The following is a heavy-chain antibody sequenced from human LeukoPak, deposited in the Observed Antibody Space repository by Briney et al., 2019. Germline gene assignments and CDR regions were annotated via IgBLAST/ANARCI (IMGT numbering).Heavy chain of an antibody. D-gene: IGHD2-2*01. CDR2: ISAYNGNT. V-gene: IGHV1-18*01. J-gene: IGHJ4*02. Sequence: ASVKVSCKASGYTFTSYGISWVRQAPGQGLEWMGWISAYNGNTNYAQKLQGRVTMTTDTSTSTAYMELRSLRFDDTAVYYCARLGYCSSNSCYGVDYWGQGPLVTVSS. CDR3: ARLGYCSSNSCYGVDY. CDR1: GYTFTSYG.